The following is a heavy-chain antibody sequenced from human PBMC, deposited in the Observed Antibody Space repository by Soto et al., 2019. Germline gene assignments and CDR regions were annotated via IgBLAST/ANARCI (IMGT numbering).Heavy chain of an antibody. CDR1: GYTFTSYY. J-gene: IGHJ3*02. D-gene: IGHD6-6*01. V-gene: IGHV1-46*03. CDR3: ARVASEYSSSSQGAFDI. CDR2: INPSGGST. Sequence: GASVKVSCKASGYTFTSYYVHWVRQAPGQGLEWMGIINPSGGSTSYAQKFQGRVTMTRDTSTSTVYMELSSLRSEDTAVYYCARVASEYSSSSQGAFDICGQGTMVTVS.